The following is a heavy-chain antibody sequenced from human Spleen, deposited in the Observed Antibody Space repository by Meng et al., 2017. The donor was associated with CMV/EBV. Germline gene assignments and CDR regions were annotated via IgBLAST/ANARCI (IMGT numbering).Heavy chain of an antibody. V-gene: IGHV4-39*01. D-gene: IGHD2-15*01. Sequence: SETLSLTCTVSGGSISSSSYYWGWIRQPPGKGLEWIGSIYYSGSTYYNPSLKSRVTISVDTSKNQFSLKLSSVTAADTAVYYCARYIVVVVAATPGWFDPWGQGTLVTVSS. CDR2: IYYSGST. CDR1: GGSISSSSYY. J-gene: IGHJ5*02. CDR3: ARYIVVVVAATPGWFDP.